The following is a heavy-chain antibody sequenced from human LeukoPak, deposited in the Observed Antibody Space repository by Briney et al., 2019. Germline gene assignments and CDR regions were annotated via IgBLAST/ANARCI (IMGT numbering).Heavy chain of an antibody. J-gene: IGHJ3*02. D-gene: IGHD3-22*01. V-gene: IGHV3-48*01. Sequence: GGSLRLSCAASGFIFSSYTMNWVRQAPGKGLEWVSYIGSSSSTICYADSVKGRFTISRDNAKSSMYLQMDSLRADDTAVYYCARDHHRRLYDSQARDTFDIWGQGTMVTVSS. CDR1: GFIFSSYT. CDR2: IGSSSSTI. CDR3: ARDHHRRLYDSQARDTFDI.